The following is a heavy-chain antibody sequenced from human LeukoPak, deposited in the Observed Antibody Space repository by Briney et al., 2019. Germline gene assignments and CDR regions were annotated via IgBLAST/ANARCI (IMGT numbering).Heavy chain of an antibody. CDR2: IHSDGSST. CDR1: GFTFSRYW. Sequence: GGSLRLSCAASGFTFSRYWMHWVRQAPGKGLVWVSRIHSDGSSTDYADAVKGRFTISRDIAKNTLYLQMNSLRAEDTAMYYCARPGYCNRITCYYYFDSWGQGTLVTVSS. CDR3: ARPGYCNRITCYYYFDS. J-gene: IGHJ4*02. V-gene: IGHV3-74*01. D-gene: IGHD2-2*01.